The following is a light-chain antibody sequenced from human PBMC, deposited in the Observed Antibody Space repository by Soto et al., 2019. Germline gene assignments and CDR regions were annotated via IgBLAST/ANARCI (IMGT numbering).Light chain of an antibody. CDR2: LNSDGTH. Sequence: QLVLTQSPSTSASLGASVKLTCTLNSGHSSYAIAWHQQQPEKGPRYLMNLNSDGTHSKGDGIPDRFSGSSSGAERYLTISSLQSEDEAHYYCQTWGTGSHVVFGGGTKLTVL. V-gene: IGLV4-69*01. J-gene: IGLJ2*01. CDR3: QTWGTGSHVV. CDR1: SGHSSYA.